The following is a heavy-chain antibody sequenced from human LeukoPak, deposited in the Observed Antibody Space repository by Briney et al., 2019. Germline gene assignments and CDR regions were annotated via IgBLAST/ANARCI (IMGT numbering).Heavy chain of an antibody. CDR2: IYTSGST. CDR1: SGSISSYY. D-gene: IGHD3-10*01. CDR3: ARHGNYYGSGDDY. V-gene: IGHV4-4*09. J-gene: IGHJ4*02. Sequence: SETLSLTCTVSSGSISSYYWSWIRQPPGKGLEWIGYIYTSGSTNYNPSLKSRVTISVDTSKNQFSLKLSSVTAADTAVYYCARHGNYYGSGDDYWGQGTLVTVSS.